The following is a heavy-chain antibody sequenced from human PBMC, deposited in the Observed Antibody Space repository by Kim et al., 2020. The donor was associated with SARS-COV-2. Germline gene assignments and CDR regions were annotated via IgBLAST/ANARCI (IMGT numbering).Heavy chain of an antibody. V-gene: IGHV3-11*01. D-gene: IGHD3-16*02. CDR3: ARDWAGVWGSYHYNYYYYGMDV. CDR1: GFTFSDYY. Sequence: GGSLRLSCAASGFTFSDYYMSWIRQAPGKGLEWVSYISSSGSTIYYADSVKGRFTISRDNAKNSLYLQMNSLRAEDTAVYYCARDWAGVWGSYHYNYYYYGMDVWGQGTTVTVSS. CDR2: ISSSGSTI. J-gene: IGHJ6*02.